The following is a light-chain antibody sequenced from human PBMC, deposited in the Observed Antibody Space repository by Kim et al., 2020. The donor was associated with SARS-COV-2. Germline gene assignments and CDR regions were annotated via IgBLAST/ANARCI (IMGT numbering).Light chain of an antibody. CDR2: GKN. CDR3: NSRDSSGNVV. V-gene: IGLV3-19*01. Sequence: VALGQTVRIKCQGDRLRSYYASWCQQEPAQAPVLVIYGKNNRPSGIPDRFSGSSSGNTASLTITGAQAEDEADYYCNSRDSSGNVVFGGGTQLTVL. CDR1: RLRSYY. J-gene: IGLJ2*01.